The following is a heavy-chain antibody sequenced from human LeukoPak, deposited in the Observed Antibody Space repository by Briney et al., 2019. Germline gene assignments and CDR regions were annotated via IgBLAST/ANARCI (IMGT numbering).Heavy chain of an antibody. Sequence: GALRLSCAASGFTFSSYWMHWVRQTPGKGLVWVSRINGDGSSTNYADSVKGRFTISRDNAKNTLYLQMSSLRAEDTAMYCCASWGLSISSGPQWGQGTRVTVSS. CDR3: ASWGLSISSGPQ. CDR2: INGDGSST. J-gene: IGHJ4*02. D-gene: IGHD6-6*01. CDR1: GFTFSSYW. V-gene: IGHV3-74*01.